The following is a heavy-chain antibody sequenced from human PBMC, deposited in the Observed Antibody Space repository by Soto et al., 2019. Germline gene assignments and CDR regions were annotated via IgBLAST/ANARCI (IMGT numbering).Heavy chain of an antibody. V-gene: IGHV4-31*03. CDR2: IYYSGMT. CDR3: ARDSSGPGYSHGKFDY. CDR1: GVSVSTGGYF. J-gene: IGHJ4*02. D-gene: IGHD5-18*01. Sequence: KPSETLSLTCTVSGVSVSTGGYFWTWIRQHPGKGLEWIGNIYYSGMTYYNPSLRGRVSISLDPSESQFSLKLNSVTAADTAVYYCARDSSGPGYSHGKFDYWGQGALVTVSS.